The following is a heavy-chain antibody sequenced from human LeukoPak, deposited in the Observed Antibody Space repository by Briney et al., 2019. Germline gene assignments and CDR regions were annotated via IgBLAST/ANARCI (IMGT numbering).Heavy chain of an antibody. Sequence: GGSLRLSCAASGFSFSSFEMSWVRQAPGKGLEYVSAISSNGGSTYYADSVKGRFTISRDNSKNTLYLQMSSLRAEDTAVYYCVKARDSSGYYYFDYWGQGTLVTVSS. CDR2: ISSNGGST. CDR3: VKARDSSGYYYFDY. D-gene: IGHD3-22*01. J-gene: IGHJ4*02. CDR1: GFSFSSFE. V-gene: IGHV3-64D*09.